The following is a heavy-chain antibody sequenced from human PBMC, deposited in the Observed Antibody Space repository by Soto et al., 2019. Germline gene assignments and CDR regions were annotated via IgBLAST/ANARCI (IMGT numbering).Heavy chain of an antibody. J-gene: IGHJ4*02. CDR2: IYYSGST. Sequence: SETLSLTCTVSGGSISSSYCSWTRQPPGKGLEWIGYIYYSGSTYYNPSLKSRVTISVDTSKNQFSLKLSSVTAADTAVYYCARDTLPTIGDYFDYWGQGTLVTVSS. CDR1: GGSISSSY. D-gene: IGHD5-12*01. CDR3: ARDTLPTIGDYFDY. V-gene: IGHV4-59*08.